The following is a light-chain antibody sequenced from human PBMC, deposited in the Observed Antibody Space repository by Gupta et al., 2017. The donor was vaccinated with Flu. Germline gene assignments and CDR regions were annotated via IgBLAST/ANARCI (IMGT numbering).Light chain of an antibody. CDR1: QSVSSNY. CDR3: QQEGSSPRT. J-gene: IGKJ1*01. Sequence: EIVLTQSPGTLSLSPGERATLSCRASQSVSSNYLAWYQQKPGQAPRLLIYSASSRATGIPDRFRGSGSGTEFTLTISRLEPEDFAVYYCQQEGSSPRTFGQGTKVEIK. V-gene: IGKV3-20*01. CDR2: SAS.